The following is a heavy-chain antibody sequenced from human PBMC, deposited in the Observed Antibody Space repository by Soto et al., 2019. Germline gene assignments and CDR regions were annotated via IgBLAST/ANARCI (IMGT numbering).Heavy chain of an antibody. J-gene: IGHJ4*01. CDR1: GYSFTSYA. D-gene: IGHD2-15*01. V-gene: IGHV1-3*01. CDR2: INAANGNT. Sequence: QVQLVQSGAEVKKPGASVKVSCKASGYSFTSYAIHWVRQAPGQGLECMGWINAANGNTRYSQKFQGRVTITRDTSATTSYINLSSLTSEGTAEYYCARSGGRVDWGQGTLITVSS. CDR3: ARSGGRVD.